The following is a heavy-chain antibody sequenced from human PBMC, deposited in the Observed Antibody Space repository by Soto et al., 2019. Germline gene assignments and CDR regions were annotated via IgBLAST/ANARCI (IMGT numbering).Heavy chain of an antibody. CDR2: ISAYNGNT. Sequence: ASVKVSCKASGYTFTSYGISWVRQAPGQGLEWMGWISAYNGNTNYAQKLQGRVTMTTDTSTSTAYMELRSLRSDDTAVYYCARVSGGYYSSGDYYYYYMDVWGKGTTVTVSS. D-gene: IGHD3-3*01. J-gene: IGHJ6*03. V-gene: IGHV1-18*01. CDR1: GYTFTSYG. CDR3: ARVSGGYYSSGDYYYYYMDV.